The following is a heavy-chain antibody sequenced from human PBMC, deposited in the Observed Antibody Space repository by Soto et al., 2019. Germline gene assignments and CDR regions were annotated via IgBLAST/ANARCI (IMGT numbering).Heavy chain of an antibody. CDR3: AREGTIFGVVINYYYYYMDV. D-gene: IGHD3-3*01. V-gene: IGHV3-48*01. CDR1: GFTFSSYS. Sequence: GGSLRLSCAASGFTFSSYSMNWVRQAPGKGLEWVSYISSSSSTIYYADSVKGRFTISRDNAKNSLYLQMTSLRAEDTAVYYCAREGTIFGVVINYYYYYMDVWGKGTTVTVSS. CDR2: ISSSSSTI. J-gene: IGHJ6*03.